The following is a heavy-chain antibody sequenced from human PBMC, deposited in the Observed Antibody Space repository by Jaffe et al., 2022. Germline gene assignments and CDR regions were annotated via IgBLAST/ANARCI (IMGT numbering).Heavy chain of an antibody. Sequence: QLQLQESGPGLVKPSETLSLTCTVSGGSISSSSYYWGWIRQPPGKGLEWIGSIYYSGSTYYNPSLKSRVTISVDTSKNQFSLKLSSVTAADTAVYYCARGSREFGVVTPFDYWGQGTLVTVSS. J-gene: IGHJ4*02. CDR1: GGSISSSSYY. V-gene: IGHV4-39*01. CDR3: ARGSREFGVVTPFDY. CDR2: IYYSGST. D-gene: IGHD3-3*01.